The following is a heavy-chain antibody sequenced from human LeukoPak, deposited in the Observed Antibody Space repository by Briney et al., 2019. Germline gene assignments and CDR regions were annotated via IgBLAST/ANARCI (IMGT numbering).Heavy chain of an antibody. CDR3: AKAEYYYDSSGSGYYFDY. V-gene: IGHV3-23*01. D-gene: IGHD3-22*01. J-gene: IGHJ4*02. Sequence: PGGSLRLSCAASGFTFSSYAMSWVRQAPGKGLEWVSAISGSGGSTYYADSVKGRFTISRDNSKNTLYLQMNSLRAEGTAVYYCAKAEYYYDSSGSGYYFDYWGQGTLVTVSS. CDR1: GFTFSSYA. CDR2: ISGSGGST.